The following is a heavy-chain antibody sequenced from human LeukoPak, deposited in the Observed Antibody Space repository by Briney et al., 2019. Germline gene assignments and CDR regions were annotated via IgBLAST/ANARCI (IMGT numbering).Heavy chain of an antibody. Sequence: KSSETLSLTCTVSGGSISSYYWSWIRQPPGKGLEWIGSIYYSGSSNYNPSLKSRVTISLDTSKNQFALNLTSVTAADTAEYYCARDSPMVRGLIGYFDLWGRGTLVTVSS. D-gene: IGHD3-10*01. V-gene: IGHV4-59*01. J-gene: IGHJ2*01. CDR1: GGSISSYY. CDR3: ARDSPMVRGLIGYFDL. CDR2: IYYSGSS.